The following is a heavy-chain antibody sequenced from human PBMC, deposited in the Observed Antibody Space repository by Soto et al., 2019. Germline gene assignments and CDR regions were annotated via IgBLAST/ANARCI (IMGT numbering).Heavy chain of an antibody. J-gene: IGHJ4*02. CDR1: GLTFSTGW. CDR2: INSDGSTT. CDR3: ARDTSYSTDY. V-gene: IGHV3-74*01. Sequence: GALNLSCAAPGLTFSTGWMHWVHQAQGKGLVWVSYINSDGSTTTYADSVKGRFTISRDNAKNTLYLQMNSLRVDDTAVYYCARDTSYSTDYWGQGTLVTVSS. D-gene: IGHD2-2*01.